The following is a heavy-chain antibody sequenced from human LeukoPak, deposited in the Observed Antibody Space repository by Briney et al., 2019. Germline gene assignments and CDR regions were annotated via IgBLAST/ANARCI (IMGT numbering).Heavy chain of an antibody. CDR1: GFTFSSYW. Sequence: GGSLRLSCAASGFTFSSYWMSWVRQAPGEGLEWVANIKQDGSEKYYVDSVKGRFTISRDNAKNSLYLQMNSLRAEDTAVYYCARDWKIFGVVISLDYWGQGTLVTVSS. V-gene: IGHV3-7*01. J-gene: IGHJ4*02. CDR2: IKQDGSEK. CDR3: ARDWKIFGVVISLDY. D-gene: IGHD3-3*01.